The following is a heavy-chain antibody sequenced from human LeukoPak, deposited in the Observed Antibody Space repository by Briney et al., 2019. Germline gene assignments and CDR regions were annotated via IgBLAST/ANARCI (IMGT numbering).Heavy chain of an antibody. D-gene: IGHD3-10*02. CDR2: MNPNSGNT. J-gene: IGHJ6*02. CDR3: ARGPVEAVFGVSTED. V-gene: IGHV1-8*01. Sequence: ASVKVSCKASRYTFTSYNINWVRQAIGQGLEWMGWMNPNSGNTGYAQKYQGRVSMTRDTSISTAYMELSSLRSEDTAVYYCARGPVEAVFGVSTEDWGQGTTVTVSS. CDR1: RYTFTSYN.